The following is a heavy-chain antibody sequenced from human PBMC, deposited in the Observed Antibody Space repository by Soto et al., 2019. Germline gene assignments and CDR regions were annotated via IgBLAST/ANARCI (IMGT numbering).Heavy chain of an antibody. J-gene: IGHJ6*02. V-gene: IGHV1-46*01. CDR1: GGTFSSYA. CDR3: ARTGFAAHYGMDV. Sequence: GASVKVSCKASGGTFSSYAISWVRQAPGQGLEWMGIINPSGGSTSYAQKFQGRVTMTRDTSTSTVYMELSSLRSEDTAVYYCARTGFAAHYGMDVWGQGTTVTVSS. CDR2: INPSGGST. D-gene: IGHD3-9*01.